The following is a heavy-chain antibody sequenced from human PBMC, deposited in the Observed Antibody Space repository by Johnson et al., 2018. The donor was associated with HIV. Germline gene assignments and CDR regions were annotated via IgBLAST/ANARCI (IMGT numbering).Heavy chain of an antibody. Sequence: QVQLVESGGGVVQPGTSLRLSCAASGFTFSSFAMHWVRQAPGKGLEWMALIWYDGTNKYYADSVKGRFTISRDNSKNTLYLQMNSLRAEDTAVYYCASGDELGDDAFDIWGQGTMVTVSS. D-gene: IGHD7-27*01. J-gene: IGHJ3*02. CDR2: IWYDGTNK. CDR3: ASGDELGDDAFDI. V-gene: IGHV3-33*08. CDR1: GFTFSSFA.